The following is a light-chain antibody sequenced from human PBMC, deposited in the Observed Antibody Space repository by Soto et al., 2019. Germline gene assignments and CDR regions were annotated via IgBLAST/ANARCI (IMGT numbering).Light chain of an antibody. CDR3: QQYNNWPQT. CDR1: QSVSSN. Sequence: EIVMTQSPATLSVSPGERATLSCRASQSVSSNLAWYQQKPGQAPRLLIYGASTRATGIPARFSGSGSGTEFTLTISSLQSEXXXVYYCQQYNNWPQTFGXGTXLEIK. J-gene: IGKJ2*01. V-gene: IGKV3-15*01. CDR2: GAS.